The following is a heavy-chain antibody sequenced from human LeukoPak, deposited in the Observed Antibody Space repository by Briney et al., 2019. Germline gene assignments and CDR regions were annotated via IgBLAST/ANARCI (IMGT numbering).Heavy chain of an antibody. Sequence: SSETLSLTCTVSGGSISSYCWSWIRQPPGKGLEWIGYIYYSGSTNYNPSLKSRVTISVDTSKNQFSLKLSSVTAADTAVYYCARHARSYGSGSDFDYWGLGTLVTVSS. CDR2: IYYSGST. CDR1: GGSISSYC. CDR3: ARHARSYGSGSDFDY. J-gene: IGHJ4*02. D-gene: IGHD3-10*01. V-gene: IGHV4-59*08.